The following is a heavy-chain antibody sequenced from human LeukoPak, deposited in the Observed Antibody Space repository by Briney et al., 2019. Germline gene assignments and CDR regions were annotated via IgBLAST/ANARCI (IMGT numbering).Heavy chain of an antibody. CDR2: INHSGST. D-gene: IGHD3-22*01. V-gene: IGHV4-34*01. J-gene: IGHJ3*02. CDR1: GGSFSGYY. CDR3: ARAITMIVVGYDAFDI. Sequence: SETLSLTCAVYGGSFSGYYWSWIRQPPGKGLEWIGEINHSGSTNYNPSLKSRVTISVDTSKNQFSLKLSSVTAADTAVYYCARAITMIVVGYDAFDIWGQGTMVTVSS.